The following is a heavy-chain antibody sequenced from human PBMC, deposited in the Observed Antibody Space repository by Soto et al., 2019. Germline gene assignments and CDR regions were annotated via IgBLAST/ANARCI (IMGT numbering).Heavy chain of an antibody. V-gene: IGHV4-34*01. Sequence: SETLSLTCAVYGGSFSGYYWSWIRQPPGKGLEWIGEINHSGSTNYNPSLKSRVTISVDTSKNQFSLKLSSVTAADTAVYYCARGGYYGSGSYFLYWGQGTLVTVSS. CDR3: ARGGYYGSGSYFLY. CDR1: GGSFSGYY. D-gene: IGHD3-10*01. J-gene: IGHJ4*02. CDR2: INHSGST.